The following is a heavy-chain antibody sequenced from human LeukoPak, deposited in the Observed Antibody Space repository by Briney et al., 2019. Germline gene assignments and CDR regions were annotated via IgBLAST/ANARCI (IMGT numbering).Heavy chain of an antibody. J-gene: IGHJ4*02. CDR1: GFTFDDYA. CDR2: ISWNSGSI. CDR3: AKEDY. Sequence: GGSLRLSCAASGFTFDDYAMHWVRQAPGKGLEWVSGISWNSGSIGYADSVKGRFTISRDNAKNSLYLQMNSLRAEDTALYYCAKEDYWGQGTLVTVSS. V-gene: IGHV3-9*01.